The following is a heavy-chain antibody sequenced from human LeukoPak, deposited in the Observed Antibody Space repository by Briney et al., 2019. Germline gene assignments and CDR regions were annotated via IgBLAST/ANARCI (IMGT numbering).Heavy chain of an antibody. Sequence: GGSLRLSCAASGSTLSDYYMSWIRQAPGKGLDWVSYISSSGTTIFYADSVKGRFTISRDNAKNSLYLQMNSLRAEDTAVYYCARRGTVTTFFSYYFDYWGQGTLVTVSS. J-gene: IGHJ4*02. CDR1: GSTLSDYY. CDR2: ISSSGTTI. V-gene: IGHV3-11*04. D-gene: IGHD4-17*01. CDR3: ARRGTVTTFFSYYFDY.